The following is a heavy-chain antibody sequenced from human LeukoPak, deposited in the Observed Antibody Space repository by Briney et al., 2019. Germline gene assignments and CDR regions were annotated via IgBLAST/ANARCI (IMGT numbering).Heavy chain of an antibody. CDR2: IRNDGSNY. CDR1: GFTFSDYG. J-gene: IGHJ4*02. CDR3: AKRMGPSIAAADLDY. Sequence: GGSLRLSCAASGFTFSDYGMHWVRQAPGKGLEWVAFIRNDGSNYYHADSVKGRFTISRDNSKNTLYLQMNSLRAEDTAVYYCAKRMGPSIAAADLDYWGQGTLVTVSS. V-gene: IGHV3-30*02. D-gene: IGHD6-13*01.